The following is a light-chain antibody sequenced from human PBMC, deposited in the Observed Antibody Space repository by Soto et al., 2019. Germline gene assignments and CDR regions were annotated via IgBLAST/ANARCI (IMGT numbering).Light chain of an antibody. J-gene: IGKJ1*01. Sequence: DIQMTQSPSALSASVGDRVTITCRASQSISSWLAWYQQKPGKAPRLLIYDASYLERGVPSRFSGSGSGTEFTLTISDLHPDDLATYYCQQYNNFWTFGPGTKVEI. V-gene: IGKV1-5*01. CDR2: DAS. CDR3: QQYNNFWT. CDR1: QSISSW.